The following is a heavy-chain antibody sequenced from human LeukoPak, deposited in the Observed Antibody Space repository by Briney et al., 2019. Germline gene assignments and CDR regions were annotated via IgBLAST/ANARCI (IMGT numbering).Heavy chain of an antibody. V-gene: IGHV3-23*01. CDR3: AKDRIVATIPFGWFDP. Sequence: GGSLRLSCAASGFTFSNYAMNWVRQAPGKGLEWVSVISGSGGTTYYADSVKGRFTISRDNSRNTLYLQMDSLRAEDTAVYCCAKDRIVATIPFGWFDPWGQGTLVTVSS. CDR1: GFTFSNYA. D-gene: IGHD5-12*01. J-gene: IGHJ5*02. CDR2: ISGSGGTT.